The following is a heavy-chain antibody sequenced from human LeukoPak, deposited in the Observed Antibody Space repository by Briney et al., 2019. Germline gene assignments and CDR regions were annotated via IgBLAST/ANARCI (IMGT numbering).Heavy chain of an antibody. CDR3: GSQGYTASYYLLDY. CDR1: SGSINSYY. V-gene: IGHV4-4*07. CDR2: IYTIGAP. Sequence: SETLSLTCTVSSGSINSYYWGWVRQPPGKGLEWIGRIYTIGAPQYNPSLKSRVTMSVHTSTNQFSLNLRSMTAADTAVYYCGSQGYTASYYLLDYWSQGTLVAVS. J-gene: IGHJ4*02. D-gene: IGHD1-26*01.